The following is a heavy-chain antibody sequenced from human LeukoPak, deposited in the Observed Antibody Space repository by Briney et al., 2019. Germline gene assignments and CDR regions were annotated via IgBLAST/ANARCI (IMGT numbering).Heavy chain of an antibody. D-gene: IGHD1-26*01. CDR2: INQDGSEE. V-gene: IGHV3-7*01. Sequence: GGSLRLSCAASGFTFRTYWMSWIRQAPGKGPEWVADINQDGSEEYYVQSVKGRLTVSRDNAQNAVLLQMTNLRADDTAVYYCARWKMELQRNAFDFWGQGTVVTVSS. CDR1: GFTFRTYW. J-gene: IGHJ3*01. CDR3: ARWKMELQRNAFDF.